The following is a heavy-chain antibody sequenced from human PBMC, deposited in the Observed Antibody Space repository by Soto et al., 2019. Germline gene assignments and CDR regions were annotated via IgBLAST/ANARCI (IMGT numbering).Heavy chain of an antibody. CDR2: IYSSGST. CDR1: GGPMNIYY. J-gene: IGHJ5*02. D-gene: IGHD3-3*01. CDR3: ARGQRFHAWFDP. Sequence: SETLSLTCTVSGGPMNIYYWTWIRQPAGKGLEWIGRIYSSGSTKYNPSLQSRVTMSLDTSKNQFSLRLTSVTAADTAVYYCARGQRFHAWFDPWGQGTLVTF. V-gene: IGHV4-4*07.